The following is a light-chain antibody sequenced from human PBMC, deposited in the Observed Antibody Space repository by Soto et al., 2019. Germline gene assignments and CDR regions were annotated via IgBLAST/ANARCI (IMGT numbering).Light chain of an antibody. J-gene: IGLJ2*01. Sequence: QSALTQPRSVSGSPGQSVTISCTGSSSDVGRYNYVSWYQHHPGKAPKFLIYDVSKRPSGVPDRFSGSKSGNTASLTISGLQAEDEADYYCCSYTGTYTSNVLLGGGTKLTVL. CDR1: SSDVGRYNY. CDR3: CSYTGTYTSNVL. CDR2: DVS. V-gene: IGLV2-11*01.